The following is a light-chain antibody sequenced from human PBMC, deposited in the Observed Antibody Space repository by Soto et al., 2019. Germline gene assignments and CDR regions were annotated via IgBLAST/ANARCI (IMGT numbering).Light chain of an antibody. CDR3: QKYNSAPWT. J-gene: IGKJ1*01. Sequence: DIQMTQSPSSLSASVGDRVTITCRASQGISNYLAWYQQQPGKVPKLLIYVASTLQSGVPSRFSGSGSGTDFTLTISSLQPEDVANYYYQKYNSAPWTFGQGTKVDIK. CDR2: VAS. CDR1: QGISNY. V-gene: IGKV1-27*01.